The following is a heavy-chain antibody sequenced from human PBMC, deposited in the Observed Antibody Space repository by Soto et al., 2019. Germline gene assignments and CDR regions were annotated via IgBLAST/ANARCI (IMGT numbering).Heavy chain of an antibody. V-gene: IGHV1-69*13. D-gene: IGHD2-2*02. CDR2: IIPIFGTA. CDR1: GGTFSSYA. CDR3: AREGVVVPAAILFYYGMDV. Sequence: SVKVSCKASGGTFSSYAISRVRQAPGQGLEWMGGIIPIFGTANYAQKFQGRVTITADESTSTAYMELSSLRSEDTAVYYCAREGVVVPAAILFYYGMDVWGQGTTVTVSS. J-gene: IGHJ6*02.